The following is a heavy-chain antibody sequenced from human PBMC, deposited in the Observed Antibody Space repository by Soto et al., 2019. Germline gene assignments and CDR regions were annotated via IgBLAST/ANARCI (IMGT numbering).Heavy chain of an antibody. Sequence: ASVKVSCKASGGTFSNYPISWVRQAPGQGLEWMGRINPNSGGTNYAQKFQGWVTMTRDTSISTAYMELSRLRSGDTAVYYCAREVLFIVATPNSPQYYYYFGMDVWGQGTTVTVSS. CDR3: AREVLFIVATPNSPQYYYYFGMDV. CDR2: INPNSGGT. CDR1: GGTFSNYP. J-gene: IGHJ6*02. V-gene: IGHV1-2*04. D-gene: IGHD5-12*01.